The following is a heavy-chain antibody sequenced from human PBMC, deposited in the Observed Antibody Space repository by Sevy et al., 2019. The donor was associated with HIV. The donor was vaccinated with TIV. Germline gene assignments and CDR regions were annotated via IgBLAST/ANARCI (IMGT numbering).Heavy chain of an antibody. CDR1: GGSISSYY. CDR2: IYYSGST. D-gene: IGHD5-12*01. CDR3: ARDSGYSGYDYDY. Sequence: SETLSLTCTVSGGSISSYYWSWIRQPPGKGLEWIGNIYYSGSTNYNPSLRSRVTISVDTSKNQFSLKLSSVTAADTAVYYCARDSGYSGYDYDYWGHGTLVTVSS. J-gene: IGHJ4*01. V-gene: IGHV4-59*01.